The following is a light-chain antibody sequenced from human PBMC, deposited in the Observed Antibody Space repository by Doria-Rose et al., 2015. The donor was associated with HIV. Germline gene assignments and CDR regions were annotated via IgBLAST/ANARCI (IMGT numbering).Light chain of an antibody. CDR2: DRC. CDR3: HQYGTSWT. Sequence: EIVLTQSPGTLSLSPGERANLSCRASQSFSSTYLAWYQQKTGQASSLLIYDRCTSATGIPDRFSVSRSGTALTLTINRLELEDFALYYCHQYGTSWTFGQGTKVEI. CDR1: QSFSSTY. V-gene: IGKV3-20*01. J-gene: IGKJ1*01.